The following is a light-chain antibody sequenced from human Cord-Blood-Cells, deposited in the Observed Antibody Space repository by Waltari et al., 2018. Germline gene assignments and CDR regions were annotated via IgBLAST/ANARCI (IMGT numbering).Light chain of an antibody. CDR2: DVS. CDR3: CSYAGSYTWV. Sequence: QSALPQPRPVSGSPGQSVTISCTGTSSAVGGYNHVSSYQQHPGKAPKLMIYDVSKRPSGVPDRFSGSKSGNTASLTISGLQAEDEADYYCCSYAGSYTWVFGGGTKLTVL. J-gene: IGLJ3*02. V-gene: IGLV2-11*01. CDR1: SSAVGGYNH.